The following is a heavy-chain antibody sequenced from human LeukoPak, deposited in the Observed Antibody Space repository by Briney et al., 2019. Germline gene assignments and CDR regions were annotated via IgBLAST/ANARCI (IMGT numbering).Heavy chain of an antibody. CDR2: IIPIFGTA. CDR3: ARANGSYTGVYYYYYMDV. V-gene: IGHV1-69*05. D-gene: IGHD1-26*01. CDR1: GGTFSSYA. J-gene: IGHJ6*03. Sequence: SVKVSCKASGGTFSSYAISWVRQAPGQGLEWMGGIIPIFGTADYAQKFQGRVTITTDESTSTAYMELSSLRSEDTAVYYCARANGSYTGVYYYYYMDVWGKGTTVTVSS.